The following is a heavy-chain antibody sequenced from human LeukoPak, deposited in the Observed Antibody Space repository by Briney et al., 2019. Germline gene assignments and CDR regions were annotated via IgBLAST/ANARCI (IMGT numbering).Heavy chain of an antibody. V-gene: IGHV4-30-4*01. J-gene: IGHJ6*02. D-gene: IGHD5-12*01. Sequence: SETLSLTCTVSGGSISSGDYYWSWIRQPPGKGLEWIGYIYYSGSTYYNPSLKSRVTISVDTSKNQFSLKLSSVTAADTAVYYCARVYRGYDLNYYHGMDVWGQGTTVTVSS. CDR2: IYYSGST. CDR3: ARVYRGYDLNYYHGMDV. CDR1: GGSISSGDYY.